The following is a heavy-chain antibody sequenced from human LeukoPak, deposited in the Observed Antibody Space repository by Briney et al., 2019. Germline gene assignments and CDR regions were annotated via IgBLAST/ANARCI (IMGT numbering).Heavy chain of an antibody. Sequence: PSETLSLTCTVSGGSVSSSDYYWSWIRQPPGEGLEWVGYILYTGSTTYNPSLKGRVTISVDTSKNQFSLKLRSVTAADTAVYYCARGGTGGYDPLDYWGQGTRVIVSS. CDR3: ARGGTGGYDPLDY. D-gene: IGHD5-12*01. CDR1: GGSVSSSDYY. V-gene: IGHV4-61*08. J-gene: IGHJ4*02. CDR2: ILYTGST.